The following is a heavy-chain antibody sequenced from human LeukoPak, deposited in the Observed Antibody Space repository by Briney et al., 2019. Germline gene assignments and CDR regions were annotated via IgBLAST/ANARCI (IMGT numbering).Heavy chain of an antibody. Sequence: GGSLRPSCAASGFTFSSYAMHWVRQAPGKGLEWVAVISYDGSNKYYADSVKGRFTISRDNSKNTLYLQMNSLRAEDTAVYYCAREGVLWFGELLPYYYYGMDVWGQGTTITVSS. J-gene: IGHJ6*02. V-gene: IGHV3-30-3*01. CDR1: GFTFSSYA. D-gene: IGHD3-10*01. CDR3: AREGVLWFGELLPYYYYGMDV. CDR2: ISYDGSNK.